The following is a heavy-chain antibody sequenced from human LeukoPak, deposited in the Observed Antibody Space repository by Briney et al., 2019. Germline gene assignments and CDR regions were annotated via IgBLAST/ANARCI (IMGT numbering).Heavy chain of an antibody. J-gene: IGHJ4*02. CDR1: GFTVSSNY. D-gene: IGHD4-17*01. CDR3: AKDLYTVTTLTLDY. V-gene: IGHV3-23*01. Sequence: TGGSLRLSCAASGFTVSSNYMSWVRQAPGKGLEWVSTVSASGAGTHYADSVKGRFTISKDKSKNTVYLQMNGLKAEDTALYYCAKDLYTVTTLTLDYWGQGTLVTVSS. CDR2: VSASGAGT.